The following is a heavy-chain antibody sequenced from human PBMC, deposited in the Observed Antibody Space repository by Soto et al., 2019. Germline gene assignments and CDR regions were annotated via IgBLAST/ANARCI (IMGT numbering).Heavy chain of an antibody. CDR3: ARGGEDDFWSGPNTIRFDY. Sequence: QVQLVQSGAEVQKPGSSVKVSCKASGGTFSRYAISWVRQAPGQGLEWMGGIIPVFGTANYAQKFQGRVTITAGDSTSTAYMGLSRLRSEYTAVYYCARGGEDDFWSGPNTIRFDYWGQGTLVTVSS. V-gene: IGHV1-69*01. J-gene: IGHJ4*02. D-gene: IGHD3-3*01. CDR1: GGTFSRYA. CDR2: IIPVFGTA.